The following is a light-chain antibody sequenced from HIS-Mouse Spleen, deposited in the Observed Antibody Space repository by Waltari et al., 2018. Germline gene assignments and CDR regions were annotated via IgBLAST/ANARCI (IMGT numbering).Light chain of an antibody. V-gene: IGLV2-14*01. CDR1: SSDVGRYNY. J-gene: IGLJ2*01. CDR3: SSYTSSSTLV. Sequence: SALTQPASVSGSPGQSITIPCTGTSSDVGRYNYVPWYQQHPGKAPKLMIYEVSNRPSGVSNRFSGSKSGNTASLTISGLQAEDEADYYCSSYTSSSTLVFGGGTKLTVL. CDR2: EVS.